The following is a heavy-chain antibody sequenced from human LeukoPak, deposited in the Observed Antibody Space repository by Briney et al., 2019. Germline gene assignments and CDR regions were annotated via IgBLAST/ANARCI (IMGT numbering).Heavy chain of an antibody. D-gene: IGHD4-11*01. Sequence: SETLSLTCTVSGGSISSYYWSWIRQPPGKGLEWVGYIYYSGSTNYNPSLKSRVTISVDTSKNQFSLKLSSVTAADTAVYYCARSEANDYQGDCFDPWGQRTLVTVSS. J-gene: IGHJ5*02. CDR1: GGSISSYY. CDR3: ARSEANDYQGDCFDP. CDR2: IYYSGST. V-gene: IGHV4-59*08.